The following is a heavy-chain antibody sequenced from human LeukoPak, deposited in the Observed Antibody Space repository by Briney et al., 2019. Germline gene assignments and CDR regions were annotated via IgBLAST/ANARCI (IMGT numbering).Heavy chain of an antibody. CDR2: ISGNGGST. J-gene: IGHJ4*02. D-gene: IGHD3-3*01. V-gene: IGHV3-23*01. CDR3: AKGGQNYDFWRFDY. Sequence: GGSLRLSCAAPGFPFSTYAMSWFRQAPGKGLQWVSSISGNGGSTYFADSVKGRFTISRDNSKSTLYLQMNSLRADDTAVYYCAKGGQNYDFWRFDYWGQGTVVTVSS. CDR1: GFPFSTYA.